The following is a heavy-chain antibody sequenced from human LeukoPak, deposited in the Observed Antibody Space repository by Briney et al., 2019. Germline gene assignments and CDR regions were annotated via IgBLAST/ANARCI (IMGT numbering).Heavy chain of an antibody. CDR2: IYYNGHT. V-gene: IGHV4-39*07. Sequence: SETLSLTCTISGGSISGASIRGTTYYWGCVRQPPGKGLEWIGSIYYNGHTFFNPSLKSRVTMSLDTSRNQVSLKLSSVTAADQGLYYCGKTPKGTAVTANWFHPWGQGTLVTVSS. J-gene: IGHJ5*02. CDR1: GGSISGASIRGTTYY. D-gene: IGHD6-19*01. CDR3: GKTPKGTAVTANWFHP.